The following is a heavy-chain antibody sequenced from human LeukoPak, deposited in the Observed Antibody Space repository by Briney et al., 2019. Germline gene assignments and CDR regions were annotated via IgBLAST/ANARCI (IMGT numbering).Heavy chain of an antibody. CDR1: GFTFSDYA. Sequence: GGSLRLSCAASGFTFSDYAMHWVRQAPGKELEYVSAISSNGGSIHYANSVKGRFTISRDNSKNTLYLQMDSLRAEDMAVYYCARTDSGSYRGDAFDIWGQGTMVTVSS. V-gene: IGHV3-64*01. CDR3: ARTDSGSYRGDAFDI. J-gene: IGHJ3*02. D-gene: IGHD1-26*01. CDR2: ISSNGGSI.